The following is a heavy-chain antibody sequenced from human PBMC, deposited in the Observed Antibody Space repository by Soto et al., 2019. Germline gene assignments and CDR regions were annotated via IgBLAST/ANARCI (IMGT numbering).Heavy chain of an antibody. Sequence: LRLSCAASGFTFSSYGMHWVRQAPGKGLEWVAVISYDGSNKYYADSVKGRFTISRDNSKNTLYLQMNSLRAEDTAVYYCAKVRAKRTVIDPVDYWGQGTLVTVSS. J-gene: IGHJ4*02. V-gene: IGHV3-30*18. CDR2: ISYDGSNK. D-gene: IGHD4-4*01. CDR3: AKVRAKRTVIDPVDY. CDR1: GFTFSSYG.